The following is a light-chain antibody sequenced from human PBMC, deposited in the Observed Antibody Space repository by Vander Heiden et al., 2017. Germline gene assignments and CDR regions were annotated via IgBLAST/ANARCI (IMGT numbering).Light chain of an antibody. V-gene: IGLV9-49*01. J-gene: IGLJ1*01. CDR1: SGHIDYK. CDR2: VGRGGMVG. CDR3: WADQGTGSHFVYV. Sequence: QPVLTQPPSASASLGASVTLTCTLNSGHIDYKVDWYQQTPGKGPRLLMRVGRGGMVGSKGDGSPDRFSVLGSGLNRYLTIRNIQREDESEDHCWADQGTGSHFVYVFGTGTKGTVL.